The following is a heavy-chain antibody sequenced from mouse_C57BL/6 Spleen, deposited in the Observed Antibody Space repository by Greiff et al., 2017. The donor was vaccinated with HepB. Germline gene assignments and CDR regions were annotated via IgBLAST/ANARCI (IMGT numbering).Heavy chain of an antibody. CDR1: GYTFTDYY. V-gene: IGHV1-76*01. CDR3: ARWDGYSYYYAMDY. J-gene: IGHJ4*01. Sequence: VQLQQSGAELVRPGASVKLSCKASGYTFTDYYINWVKQRPGQGLEWIARIYPGSGNTYYNEKFKGKATLTAEKSSSTAYMQLSSLTSEDSAVYCCARWDGYSYYYAMDYWGQGTSVTVSS. CDR2: IYPGSGNT. D-gene: IGHD2-3*01.